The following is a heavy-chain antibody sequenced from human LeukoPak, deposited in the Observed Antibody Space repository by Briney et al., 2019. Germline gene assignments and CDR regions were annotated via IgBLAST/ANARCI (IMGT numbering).Heavy chain of an antibody. CDR2: ISWNRGSI. V-gene: IGHV3-9*01. J-gene: IGHJ4*02. D-gene: IGHD3-16*02. CDR3: AKDVYDYVWGSYRRPYGYFDY. Sequence: GGSLRLSCAASGFTFDDYAMHWVRQAPGKGLEWVSGISWNRGSIGYADSVKGRFTISRDNAKNSLYLQMNSLRAEDTALYYCAKDVYDYVWGSYRRPYGYFDYWGQGTLVTVSS. CDR1: GFTFDDYA.